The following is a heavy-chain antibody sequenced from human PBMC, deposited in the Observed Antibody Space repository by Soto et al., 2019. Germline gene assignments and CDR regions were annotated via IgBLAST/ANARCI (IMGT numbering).Heavy chain of an antibody. D-gene: IGHD4-17*01. J-gene: IGHJ4*02. CDR1: GYSFSSHW. CDR2: IYPGDSDT. CDR3: ARQGNGAEGFDF. Sequence: GESLKISCKGSGYSFSSHWIGWVRQMPGKGLDWMGIIYPGDSDTRYSPSFLGQVTISADKSINTAYLQRSSLKASDTAMYYCARQGNGAEGFDFWGQGALVTVSS. V-gene: IGHV5-51*01.